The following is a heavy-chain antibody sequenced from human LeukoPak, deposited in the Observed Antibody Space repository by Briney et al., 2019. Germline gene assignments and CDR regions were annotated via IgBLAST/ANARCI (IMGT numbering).Heavy chain of an antibody. CDR3: AKEKKAIVVVVTSFDY. CDR2: ISGSGGST. Sequence: TGGSLRLSCAASGFTFSSYAMSWVRQAPGKGLEWVSAISGSGGSTYYADSVKGRFTISRDNSKNTLYLQMNSLRAEDTAVYYCAKEKKAIVVVVTSFDYWGQGTLVTVSS. D-gene: IGHD2-15*01. J-gene: IGHJ4*02. CDR1: GFTFSSYA. V-gene: IGHV3-23*01.